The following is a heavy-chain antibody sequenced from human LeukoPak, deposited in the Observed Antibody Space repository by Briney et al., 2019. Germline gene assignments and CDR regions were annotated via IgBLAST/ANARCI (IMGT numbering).Heavy chain of an antibody. V-gene: IGHV1-2*02. CDR2: INPNSGGT. Sequence: ASVKVSCKASGYTFTGYYMHWVRQAPGHGLEWMGWINPNSGGTNYAQKFQGRVTMTWDTSISTAYMELSRLRSHDTAVYYCARDLRRGLGDDYWGQGTLVTVSS. J-gene: IGHJ4*02. CDR3: ARDLRRGLGDDY. CDR1: GYTFTGYY.